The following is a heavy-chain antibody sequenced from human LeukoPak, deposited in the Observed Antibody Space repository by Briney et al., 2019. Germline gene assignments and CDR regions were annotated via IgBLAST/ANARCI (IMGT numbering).Heavy chain of an antibody. CDR3: ASSSTSDPYYGTDV. J-gene: IGHJ6*02. D-gene: IGHD2-2*01. Sequence: GGSLRLSCAASGFTFSSYAMSWVRQAPGKGLEWVSAISGSGGSTYYADSVKGRFTISRDNSKNTLYLQMNSLRAEDTAVYYCASSSTSDPYYGTDVWGQGTTVTVSS. CDR1: GFTFSSYA. CDR2: ISGSGGST. V-gene: IGHV3-23*01.